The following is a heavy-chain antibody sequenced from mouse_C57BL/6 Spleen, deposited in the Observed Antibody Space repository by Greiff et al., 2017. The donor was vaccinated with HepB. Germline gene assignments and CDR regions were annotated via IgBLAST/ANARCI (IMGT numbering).Heavy chain of an antibody. CDR2: ISSGGSYT. CDR3: ARCGNYVFAY. Sequence: EVMLVESGGDLVKPGGSLKLSCAASGFTFSSYGMSWVRQTPDKRLEWVATISSGGSYTYYPDSVKGRFTISKDNAKNTLYLQMSSLKSEDTAMYYCARCGNYVFAYWGQGTLVTVSA. D-gene: IGHD2-1*01. CDR1: GFTFSSYG. J-gene: IGHJ3*01. V-gene: IGHV5-6*01.